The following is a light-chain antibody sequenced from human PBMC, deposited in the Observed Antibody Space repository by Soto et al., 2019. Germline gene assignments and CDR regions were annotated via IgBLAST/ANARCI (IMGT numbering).Light chain of an antibody. J-gene: IGKJ3*01. V-gene: IGKV2-30*02. CDR3: MQATHWPFT. Sequence: DVVMTQSPLSLPVTLGQPASISCRSSQSLVHSDGNIYLIWFQQRPGQSPRRLIYKVSNRDSGVPYRFSGSGSDTDSTLTISRVEAEDVAIYFCMQATHWPFTSGPGTKVDIK. CDR2: KVS. CDR1: QSLVHSDGNIY.